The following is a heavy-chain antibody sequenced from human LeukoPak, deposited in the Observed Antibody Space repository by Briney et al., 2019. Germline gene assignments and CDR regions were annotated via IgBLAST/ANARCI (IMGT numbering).Heavy chain of an antibody. J-gene: IGHJ4*02. CDR2: MSRSGNII. V-gene: IGHV3-48*03. CDR3: ARDLSGVTGYTYGRGIDY. D-gene: IGHD5-18*01. Sequence: GGSLRLSCAASGFTYSSYEMNWVRQAPGKGLESVSYMSRSGNIIYYADSVKGRFTISRDNAKTSLYLQMNSLRAEDTAVYYCARDLSGVTGYTYGRGIDYWGQGTLVTVSS. CDR1: GFTYSSYE.